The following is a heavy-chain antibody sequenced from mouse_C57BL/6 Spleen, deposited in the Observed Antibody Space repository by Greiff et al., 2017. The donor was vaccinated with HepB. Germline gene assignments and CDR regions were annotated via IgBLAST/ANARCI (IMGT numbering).Heavy chain of an antibody. CDR1: GYSITSGYY. V-gene: IGHV3-6*01. CDR2: ISYDGSN. CDR3: AREGDYALFAY. Sequence: ESGPGLVKPSQSLSLTCSVPGYSITSGYYWNWIRQFPGNKLEWMGYISYDGSNNYNPSLKNRISITRDTSKNQFFLKLNSVTTEDTATYYCAREGDYALFAYWGQGTLVTVSA. D-gene: IGHD2-4*01. J-gene: IGHJ3*01.